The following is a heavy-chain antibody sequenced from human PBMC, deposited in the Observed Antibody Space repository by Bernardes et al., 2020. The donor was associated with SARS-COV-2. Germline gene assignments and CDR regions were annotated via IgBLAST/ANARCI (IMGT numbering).Heavy chain of an antibody. CDR3: TKDQICGTTCAYLGDC. Sequence: GGSLRLSCAASGFTFSRYSMDWVRQAPGKGLEWVSSIKSSGDRTYYADSVEGRFTISRDNSKNTLYLQMNSLRAEDTALYYCTKDQICGTTCAYLGDCWGQGTTVTVSS. CDR2: IKSSGDRT. V-gene: IGHV3-23*01. J-gene: IGHJ6*02. D-gene: IGHD2-21*02. CDR1: GFTFSRYS.